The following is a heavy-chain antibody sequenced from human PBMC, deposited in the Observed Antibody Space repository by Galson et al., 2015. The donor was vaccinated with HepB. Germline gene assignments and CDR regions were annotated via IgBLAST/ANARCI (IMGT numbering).Heavy chain of an antibody. D-gene: IGHD1-26*01. V-gene: IGHV3-73*01. CDR2: IRSKMSNYAT. J-gene: IGHJ1*01. CDR1: GFIFGASA. CDR3: LTLGDFYGYSGR. Sequence: SLRLSCAASGFIFGASAIHWVRQASGKGPEWVGRIRSKMSNYATEYVPSLKGRFTISRDDSKNTAYLHMNSLKTEDTDVYYCLTLGDFYGYSGRWGRGTPVTVSS.